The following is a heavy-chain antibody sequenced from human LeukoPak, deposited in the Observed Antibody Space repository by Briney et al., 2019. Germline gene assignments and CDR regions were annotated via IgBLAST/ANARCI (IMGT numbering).Heavy chain of an antibody. V-gene: IGHV3-73*01. D-gene: IGHD3-9*01. CDR1: GFTFSDSA. CDR3: AGDYNSLTGLNY. J-gene: IGHJ4*02. Sequence: GGSLRLSCAASGFTFSDSAMHWVRQASGKGLEWLGCSRTQANNDGTAYGASVKDRFIISRDDSRNTAYLQMNSLKTEDTAVYYCAGDYNSLTGLNYWGQGTLVTVSS. CDR2: SRTQANNDGT.